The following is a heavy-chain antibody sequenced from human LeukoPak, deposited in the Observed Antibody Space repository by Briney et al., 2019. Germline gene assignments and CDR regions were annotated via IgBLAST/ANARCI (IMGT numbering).Heavy chain of an antibody. CDR1: GGTFSSYA. D-gene: IGHD3-10*01. CDR2: IIPIFGTA. V-gene: IGHV1-69*13. Sequence: SVKVSCKASGGTFSSYAISWVRQAPGQGLEWMGGIIPIFGTANYAQKFQGRVTITADESTSTAYMELSSLRSEDTAVYYCARAKLWFGELFGYFDYWGQGTLVTVSS. J-gene: IGHJ4*02. CDR3: ARAKLWFGELFGYFDY.